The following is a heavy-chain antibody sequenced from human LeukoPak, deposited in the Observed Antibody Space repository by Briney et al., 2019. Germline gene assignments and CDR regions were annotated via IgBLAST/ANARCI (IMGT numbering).Heavy chain of an antibody. CDR3: ARLSSGSSSWYDIDY. CDR1: GGSFSGYY. V-gene: IGHV4-59*08. J-gene: IGHJ4*02. D-gene: IGHD6-13*01. CDR2: IYYSGST. Sequence: PSETLSLTCAVYGGSFSGYYWSWIRQPPGKGLEWIGYIYYSGSTNYNPSLKSRVTISVGTSKNQFSLKLSSVTAADTAVYYCARLSSGSSSWYDIDYWGQGTLVTVSS.